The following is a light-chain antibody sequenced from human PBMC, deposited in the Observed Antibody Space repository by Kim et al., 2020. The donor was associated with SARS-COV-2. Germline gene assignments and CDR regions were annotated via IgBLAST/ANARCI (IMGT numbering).Light chain of an antibody. V-gene: IGKV1-9*01. CDR1: QAISDR. J-gene: IGKJ2*01. CDR2: AAS. Sequence: DIQLTQSPSFLSASVGDRVTITCRASQAISDRLAWCQQRPGTAPNLLILAASTLHAGVPSRFSGGGTGTEFSLTTDSLQTEDFATYYCRQVELYPSFGPGTKLE. CDR3: RQVELYPS.